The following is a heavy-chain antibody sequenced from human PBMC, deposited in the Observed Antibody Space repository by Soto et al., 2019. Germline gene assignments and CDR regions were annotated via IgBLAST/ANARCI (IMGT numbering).Heavy chain of an antibody. Sequence: QAQLVESGGGEVQPGRSLRLSCAASGFTSKSYGMHWVRQAPGKGLEWVAVISYDGSYQYYSDSVKGRFTISRDNSKNTFNLQMNSLRVEDSAMYYCAQDGRSGSVTRPDHWGQGTLGTVSS. J-gene: IGHJ4*02. CDR1: GFTSKSYG. CDR2: ISYDGSYQ. V-gene: IGHV3-30*18. CDR3: AQDGRSGSVTRPDH. D-gene: IGHD1-26*01.